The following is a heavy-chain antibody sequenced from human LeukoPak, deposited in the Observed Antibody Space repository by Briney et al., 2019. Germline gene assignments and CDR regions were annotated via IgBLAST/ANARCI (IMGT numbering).Heavy chain of an antibody. V-gene: IGHV1-2*02. D-gene: IGHD6-13*01. Sequence: ASVKVSCKASGYTFTSYAMNWVRQAPGQGLEWMGWINPNSGGTNYAQKFQGRVTMTRDTSISTAYMELSRLRSDDTAVYYCAREETREDSSSWFNWFDPWGQGTLVTVSS. CDR3: AREETREDSSSWFNWFDP. CDR2: INPNSGGT. J-gene: IGHJ5*02. CDR1: GYTFTSYA.